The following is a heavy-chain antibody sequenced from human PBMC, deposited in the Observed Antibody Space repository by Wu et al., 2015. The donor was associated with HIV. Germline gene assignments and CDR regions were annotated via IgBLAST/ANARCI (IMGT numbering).Heavy chain of an antibody. CDR3: ARGKGGDTAMVKDYYYYMDV. D-gene: IGHD5-18*01. CDR1: GGTFSSYA. CDR2: IIPIFGTA. Sequence: QVQLVQSGAEVKKPGSSVKVSCKASGGTFSSYAISWVRQAPGQGLEWMGGIIPIFGTANYAQKFQGRVTITADESTSTAYMELSSLRSEDTAVYYCARGKGGDTAMVKDYYYYMDVWGKGTTGHRLL. J-gene: IGHJ6*03. V-gene: IGHV1-69*12.